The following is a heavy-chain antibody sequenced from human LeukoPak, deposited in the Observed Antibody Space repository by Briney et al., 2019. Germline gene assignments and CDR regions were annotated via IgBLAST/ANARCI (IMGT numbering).Heavy chain of an antibody. D-gene: IGHD3-10*01. J-gene: IGHJ4*02. CDR2: IYYTGTT. CDR1: VGSIYNYY. V-gene: IGHV4-59*08. Sequence: PSETLSLTCTVSVGSIYNYYWSWIRQPPGKGLEWLGYIYYTGTTDYNPSLKSRVTTSVDTSNNQFSLKLRSVTAADTAVYYCARHILASPPPGAFDFWGRGTLVTVSS. CDR3: ARHILASPPPGAFDF.